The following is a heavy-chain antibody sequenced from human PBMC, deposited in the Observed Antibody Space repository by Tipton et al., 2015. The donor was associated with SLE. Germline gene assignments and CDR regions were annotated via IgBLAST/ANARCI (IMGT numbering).Heavy chain of an antibody. CDR1: GFTFSSYA. CDR3: AKRRDHYMDV. Sequence: SLRLSCAASGFTFSSYAMSWVRQAPGKGLAWFSVIYSGGSSTYYADSVKGRFTISRDNSKNTLYLQMNSLRAEDTAVYYCAKRRDHYMDVWGKGTSVPVAS. J-gene: IGHJ6*03. V-gene: IGHV3-23*03. CDR2: IYSGGSST.